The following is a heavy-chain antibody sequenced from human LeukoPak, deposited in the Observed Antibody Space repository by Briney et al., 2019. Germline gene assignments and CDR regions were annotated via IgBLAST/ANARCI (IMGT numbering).Heavy chain of an antibody. J-gene: IGHJ4*02. CDR3: AKRGVVIRVILVGFHKEAYYFDS. D-gene: IGHD3-22*01. CDR2: ISDSGGRT. Sequence: GRSLRLSCAVSGITLSNYGISWVRQAPGNGLEWVAGISDSGGRTNYADSVKGRFTISRDNPKNTLYLQMNSLRAEDTAVYSCAKRGVVIRVILVGFHKEAYYFDSWGQGGLVTVPS. CDR1: GITLSNYG. V-gene: IGHV3-23*01.